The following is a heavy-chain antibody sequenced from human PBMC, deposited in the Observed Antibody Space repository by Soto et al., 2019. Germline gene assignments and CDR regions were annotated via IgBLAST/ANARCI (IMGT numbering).Heavy chain of an antibody. Sequence: SETLSLTCTVSGGSISSYYWGWIRQPPGKGLEWIGYIYYSGSTNYNPSLKSRVTISVDTSKNQLSLKLSSVTAADTAVYYCARVAAGTLDYWGQGTLVTVSS. CDR3: ARVAAGTLDY. D-gene: IGHD6-13*01. CDR2: IYYSGST. CDR1: GGSISSYY. V-gene: IGHV4-59*01. J-gene: IGHJ4*02.